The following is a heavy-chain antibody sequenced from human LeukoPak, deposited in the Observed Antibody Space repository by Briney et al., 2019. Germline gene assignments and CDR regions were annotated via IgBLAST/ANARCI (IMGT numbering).Heavy chain of an antibody. Sequence: SETLSLTCTVSGGSISSSTYYGGWIRQPPGKGLEWIGSIFYSGNTYYNPSLKSRVTISIDTSKNQFSLKLSSVTAADTAVYYCARWAVVTANYFDYWGQGTLVTVSS. V-gene: IGHV4-39*07. CDR1: GGSISSSTYY. D-gene: IGHD2-15*01. CDR2: IFYSGNT. J-gene: IGHJ4*02. CDR3: ARWAVVTANYFDY.